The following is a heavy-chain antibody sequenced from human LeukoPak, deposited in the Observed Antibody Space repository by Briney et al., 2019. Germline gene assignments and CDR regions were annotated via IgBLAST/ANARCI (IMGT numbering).Heavy chain of an antibody. CDR3: ARGTYYSYYYYMDV. V-gene: IGHV4-59*01. D-gene: IGHD1-1*01. J-gene: IGHJ6*03. CDR2: IYYSGST. Sequence: PSETLSLTCTVSGGSISSYYWSWIRQPPGKGLEWIGYIYYSGSTNYNPSLKSRVTISVDTSKNQSSLKLSSVTAADTAVYYCARGTYYSYYYYMDVWGKGTTVTVSS. CDR1: GGSISSYY.